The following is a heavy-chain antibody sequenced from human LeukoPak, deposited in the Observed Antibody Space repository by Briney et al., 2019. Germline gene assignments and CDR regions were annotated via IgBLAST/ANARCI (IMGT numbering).Heavy chain of an antibody. CDR1: GGSISSYY. CDR3: ARGIYGGRV. CDR2: IYYSGST. D-gene: IGHD2-15*01. J-gene: IGHJ4*02. Sequence: PSETLSLTCTVSGGSISSYYWRWMRQPPGRGLEWIGYIYYSGSTNYNPSLKSRVTISVDTSKNQFSLKLSSVTAADTAVYYCARGIYGGRVWGQGTLVTVSS. V-gene: IGHV4-59*01.